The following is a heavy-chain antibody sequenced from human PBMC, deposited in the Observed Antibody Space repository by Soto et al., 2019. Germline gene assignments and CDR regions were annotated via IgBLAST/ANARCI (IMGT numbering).Heavy chain of an antibody. D-gene: IGHD3-3*02. Sequence: QVQLQQWGAGLLRPSETLSLACTLYGGSLSDHSWSWIRQSPGGELEWIGEIDRRGNTNYSPSLNSRVHISVDSSKNEPSLSLRSVPATDTALYLCALKRLSISRGGFAPWGQGT. CDR2: IDRRGNT. V-gene: IGHV4-34*02. J-gene: IGHJ5*02. CDR3: ALKRLSISRGGFAP. CDR1: GGSLSDHS.